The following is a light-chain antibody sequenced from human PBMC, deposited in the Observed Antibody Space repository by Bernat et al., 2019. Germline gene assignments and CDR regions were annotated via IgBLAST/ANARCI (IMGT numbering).Light chain of an antibody. CDR2: AAS. Sequence: AIRMTQPPSSFSASTGDRVSITCRASQGISSYLAWYQQKPGTAPKLLIYAASTLQSGVPSRFSGSGSVTDFTLTISCLQSEDFATYYCQQYYTYPWTFGLGTKVEVK. J-gene: IGKJ1*01. CDR1: QGISSY. V-gene: IGKV1-8*01. CDR3: QQYYTYPWT.